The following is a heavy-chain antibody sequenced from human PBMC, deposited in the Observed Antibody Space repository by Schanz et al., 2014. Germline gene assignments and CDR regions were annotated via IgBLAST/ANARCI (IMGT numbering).Heavy chain of an antibody. CDR3: ATGIGGYGANNDFDY. Sequence: QVQLVQSGAEVKRPGASVKASCKASEYSFTSYSMHWVRQAPGRRLEWMGWINTGGDDTKYAQNFESRGTITRNATASTAYMELSSLRTEDAAVDSCATGIGGYGANNDFDYWGQGTLVSVSS. D-gene: IGHD5-12*01. CDR2: INTGGDDT. V-gene: IGHV1-3*04. J-gene: IGHJ4*02. CDR1: EYSFTSYS.